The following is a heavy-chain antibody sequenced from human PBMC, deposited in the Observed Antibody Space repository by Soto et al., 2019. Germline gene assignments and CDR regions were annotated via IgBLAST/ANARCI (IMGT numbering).Heavy chain of an antibody. V-gene: IGHV4-34*01. CDR3: ARGLDDYGDYYFDY. D-gene: IGHD4-17*01. CDR2: VNHRGST. Sequence: SETLSLTCAVYGESFSGYYWSWIRQPPGKGLEWIGEVNHRGSTNYNPSLKSRVTISVDKSKNQFSLKLSSVTAADTAVYYCARGLDDYGDYYFDYWGQGTLVTVSS. J-gene: IGHJ4*02. CDR1: GESFSGYY.